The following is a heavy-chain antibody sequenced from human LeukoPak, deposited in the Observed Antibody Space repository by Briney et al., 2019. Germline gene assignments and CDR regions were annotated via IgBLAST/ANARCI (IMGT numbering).Heavy chain of an antibody. CDR2: MNPNSGNT. CDR3: ARGSLFHYDILTCYYP. D-gene: IGHD3-9*01. Sequence: ASVKVSCTASGYTFTSYDINWARQATGQGLEWMGWMNPNSGNTGYAQKFQGRVTMTRNTSIRTAYMELSSLRSEGTAVDYCARGSLFHYDILTCYYPWGQGTLVTVSS. V-gene: IGHV1-8*01. J-gene: IGHJ5*02. CDR1: GYTFTSYD.